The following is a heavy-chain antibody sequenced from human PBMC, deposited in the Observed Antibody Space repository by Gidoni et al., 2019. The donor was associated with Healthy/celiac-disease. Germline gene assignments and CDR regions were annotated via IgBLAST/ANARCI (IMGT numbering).Heavy chain of an antibody. Sequence: QVQLVQSGAEVKKPGASVKVSCKASGYTFTSYDINWVRQATGQGLEWMGWMNPNSGNTGYAQKFQGRVTMTRNTSISTAYMELSSLRSEDTAVYYCARFTIDDIVVVPAARGYYYGMDVWGQGTTVTVSS. CDR2: MNPNSGNT. CDR3: ARFTIDDIVVVPAARGYYYGMDV. D-gene: IGHD2-2*01. CDR1: GYTFTSYD. V-gene: IGHV1-8*01. J-gene: IGHJ6*02.